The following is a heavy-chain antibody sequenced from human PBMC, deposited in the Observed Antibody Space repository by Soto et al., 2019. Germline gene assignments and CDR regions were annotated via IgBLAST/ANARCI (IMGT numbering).Heavy chain of an antibody. CDR2: IDPSDSYT. J-gene: IGHJ4*02. Sequence: PGESLKISCNGSGYSFTSYWISWVRQMPGKGLEWMGRIDPSDSYTNYSPSFQGHVTISADKSISTAYLQWSSLKASDTAMYYCARQTYCSSTSCYTVDSWGQGTLVTVSS. D-gene: IGHD2-2*02. CDR3: ARQTYCSSTSCYTVDS. V-gene: IGHV5-10-1*01. CDR1: GYSFTSYW.